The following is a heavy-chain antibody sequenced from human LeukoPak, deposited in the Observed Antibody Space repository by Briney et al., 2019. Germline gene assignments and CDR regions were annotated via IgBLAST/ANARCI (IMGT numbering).Heavy chain of an antibody. CDR3: ARPLYDSSGYYFGAFDI. CDR1: GFTFSDYY. J-gene: IGHJ3*02. CDR2: ISSSGSTI. V-gene: IGHV3-11*01. D-gene: IGHD3-22*01. Sequence: GGSLRLSCAASGFTFSDYYMSWIRQAPGKGLEWVSYISSSGSTIYYADSVKGRFTISRDNAKNSLYLQMNSLRAEDTAVYYCARPLYDSSGYYFGAFDIWGQGTMVTVSS.